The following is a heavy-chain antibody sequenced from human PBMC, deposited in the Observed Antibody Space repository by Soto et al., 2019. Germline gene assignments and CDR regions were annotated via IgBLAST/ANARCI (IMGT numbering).Heavy chain of an antibody. CDR1: GYTFNSYS. Sequence: ASVKVSCTDSGYTFNSYSMHWVRQAPGQRLEWMGWINAGNGNTKYSQKFQGRVTITRDTSASTAYMELSSLRSEDTAVYYCARDLQADYWGQGTLVTVS. CDR3: ARDLQADY. CDR2: INAGNGNT. J-gene: IGHJ4*02. V-gene: IGHV1-3*01.